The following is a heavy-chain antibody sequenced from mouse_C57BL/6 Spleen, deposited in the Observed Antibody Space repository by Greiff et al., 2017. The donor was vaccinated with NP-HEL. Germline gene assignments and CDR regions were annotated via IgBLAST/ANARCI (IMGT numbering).Heavy chain of an antibody. J-gene: IGHJ3*01. CDR1: GYTFTNYW. Sequence: QVQLQQSGAELVRPGTSVKMSCKASGYTFTNYWIGWAKQRPGHGLEWIGDIYPGGGYTNYNETFKGKATLTADKSSSTAYMQFSSLTSEDSAIYYCARMDDGYSPFAYWGQGTLVTVSA. V-gene: IGHV1-63*01. D-gene: IGHD2-3*01. CDR2: IYPGGGYT. CDR3: ARMDDGYSPFAY.